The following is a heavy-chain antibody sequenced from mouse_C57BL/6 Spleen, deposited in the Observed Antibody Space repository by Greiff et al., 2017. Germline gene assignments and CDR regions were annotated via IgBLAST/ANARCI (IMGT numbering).Heavy chain of an antibody. CDR2: ISSGGDYI. Sequence: EVQGVESGAGLVKPGGSLKLSCAASGFTFSSYAMSWVRQTPEKRLEWVAYISSGGDYIYYADNVKGRFTISRDNARNTLYLQMSSLKSEDTAMYYCTSLTGPDYVDYGGQDTTLTVSS. CDR1: GFTFSSYA. D-gene: IGHD4-1*01. J-gene: IGHJ2*01. V-gene: IGHV5-9-1*02. CDR3: TSLTGPDYVDY.